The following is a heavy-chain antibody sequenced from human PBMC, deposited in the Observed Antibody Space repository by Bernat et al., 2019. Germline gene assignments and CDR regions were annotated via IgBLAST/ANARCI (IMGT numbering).Heavy chain of an antibody. Sequence: EGQLLESGGGLVQPGGSLRLPCAASGFTFSSYEMNWVRQAPGKGLEWVSYISSSGSTIYYADSVKGRFTISRDNAKNSLYLQMNSLRAEDTAVYYCARGLRTTVTTSYYYYYGMDVWGQGTTVTVSS. CDR2: ISSSGSTI. CDR1: GFTFSSYE. CDR3: ARGLRTTVTTSYYYYYGMDV. J-gene: IGHJ6*02. V-gene: IGHV3-48*03. D-gene: IGHD4-17*01.